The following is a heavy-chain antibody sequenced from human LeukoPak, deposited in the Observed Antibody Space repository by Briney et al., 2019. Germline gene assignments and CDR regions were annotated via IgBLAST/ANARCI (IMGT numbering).Heavy chain of an antibody. V-gene: IGHV3-30*18. Sequence: GGSLRLSCAASGFTFSRYGMHWVRQAPGKGLEWVAVISYDGSNKYYAASVKGRFTISRDNSKNTLYLQMNSLRAEDTAVYYCAKTFVAGSLLWFALGYWGQGTLVTVSS. J-gene: IGHJ4*02. D-gene: IGHD3-10*01. CDR1: GFTFSRYG. CDR3: AKTFVAGSLLWFALGY. CDR2: ISYDGSNK.